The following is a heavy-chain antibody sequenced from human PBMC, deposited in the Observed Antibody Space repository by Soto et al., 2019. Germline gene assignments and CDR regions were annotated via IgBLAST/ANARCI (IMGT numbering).Heavy chain of an antibody. CDR2: IIPILGIA. CDR1: GGTFSSYT. CDR3: AVGGYCSSTSCYTALYYYYYMDV. V-gene: IGHV1-69*02. D-gene: IGHD2-2*02. J-gene: IGHJ6*03. Sequence: QVQLVQSGAEVKKPGSSVKVSCKASGGTFSSYTISWVRQAPGQGLEWMGRIIPILGIATYAQKFQGRVKITADKSTSTAYMELSSLRSEDTAVYYCAVGGYCSSTSCYTALYYYYYMDVMGKGPTVTVSS.